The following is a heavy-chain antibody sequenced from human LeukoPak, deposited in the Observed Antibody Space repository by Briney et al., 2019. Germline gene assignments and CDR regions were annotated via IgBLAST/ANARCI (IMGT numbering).Heavy chain of an antibody. J-gene: IGHJ4*02. Sequence: GGSLRPSCAASGFTISNYYMSWVRQAPGKGLDWGSVFYTGGNTYYTDAVKGRFTISRHNSKNTLYLQMNNLRAEDTAVYYCARGGPATTIDYWGRGTLVTVSS. V-gene: IGHV3-53*04. CDR3: ARGGPATTIDY. D-gene: IGHD1-1*01. CDR2: FYTGGNT. CDR1: GFTISNYY.